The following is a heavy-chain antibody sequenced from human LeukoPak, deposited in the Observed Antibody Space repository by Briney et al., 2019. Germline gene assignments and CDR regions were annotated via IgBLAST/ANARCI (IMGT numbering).Heavy chain of an antibody. CDR2: ISGSGGST. CDR3: AKDLSLGYYYDSSGYAFDM. V-gene: IGHV3-23*01. CDR1: GFTFSSYA. J-gene: IGHJ3*02. D-gene: IGHD3-22*01. Sequence: GGSLRLSCAASGFTFSSYAMSWVRQAPGKGLDWVSGISGSGGSTYYAASVKGRFTISRDHSRNTLYLQMNSLRAEDTAVYYCAKDLSLGYYYDSSGYAFDMWGQGTMVTVSS.